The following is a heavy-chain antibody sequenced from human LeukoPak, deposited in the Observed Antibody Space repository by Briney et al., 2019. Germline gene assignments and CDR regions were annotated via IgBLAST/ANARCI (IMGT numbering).Heavy chain of an antibody. J-gene: IGHJ4*02. D-gene: IGHD6-6*01. Sequence: PSETLSLTCAVYGGSFSGYYWSWIRQPPGKGLEWIGEINHSGSTNYNPSLKSRVTISVDTSKNQFSLKLSSVTAADTAVYYCARGRIAAPPRPFDYWGQGTLVTVSS. CDR1: GGSFSGYY. CDR2: INHSGST. V-gene: IGHV4-34*01. CDR3: ARGRIAAPPRPFDY.